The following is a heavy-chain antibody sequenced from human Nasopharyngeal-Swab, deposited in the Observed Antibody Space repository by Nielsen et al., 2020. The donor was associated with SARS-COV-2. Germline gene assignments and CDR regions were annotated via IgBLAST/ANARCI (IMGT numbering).Heavy chain of an antibody. V-gene: IGHV4-30-4*01. Sequence: WIRQPPGKGLEWLGYIYYSGSTYYNPSLKSRVTISVDTSKNQFSLKLSSVPAADTAVYYCARDTGCGGDCPKEVNSYGMDVWGQGTTVTVSS. J-gene: IGHJ6*02. CDR2: IYYSGST. D-gene: IGHD2-21*01. CDR3: ARDTGCGGDCPKEVNSYGMDV.